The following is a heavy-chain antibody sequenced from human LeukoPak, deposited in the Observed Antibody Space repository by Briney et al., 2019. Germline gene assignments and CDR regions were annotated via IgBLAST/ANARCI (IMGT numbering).Heavy chain of an antibody. CDR2: ISSSSSYI. Sequence: GGSLILCCAASGFTFSSYSMNWVRRAPGKGLEWVSSISSSSSYIYYADSVKGRFHNSRDNAKNSLYLQMNSLRAEDTAVYSWARDRDPYEYVWGSLDYWGQGTLVTVSS. CDR3: ARDRDPYEYVWGSLDY. J-gene: IGHJ4*02. D-gene: IGHD3-16*01. V-gene: IGHV3-21*01. CDR1: GFTFSSYS.